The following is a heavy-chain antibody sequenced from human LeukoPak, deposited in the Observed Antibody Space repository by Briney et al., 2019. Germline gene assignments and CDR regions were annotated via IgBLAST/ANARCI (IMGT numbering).Heavy chain of an antibody. J-gene: IGHJ6*03. Sequence: VASVKVSCKASGGTFSSYAISWVRQAPGQGLEWMGGFIPMFGTANYVGKLQGRVTITADESTSTAYMELSSLRSEDTAVYYCAREGFNGYSGYDAWYYYYMDVWGKGTTVTVSS. CDR1: GGTFSSYA. CDR3: AREGFNGYSGYDAWYYYYMDV. CDR2: FIPMFGTA. V-gene: IGHV1-69*13. D-gene: IGHD5-12*01.